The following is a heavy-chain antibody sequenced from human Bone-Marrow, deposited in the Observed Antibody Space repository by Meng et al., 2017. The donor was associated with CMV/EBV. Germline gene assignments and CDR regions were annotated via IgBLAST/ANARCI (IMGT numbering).Heavy chain of an antibody. CDR2: ISYDGSNK. V-gene: IGHV3-30-3*01. Sequence: GESLKISCAAPGFTFSSYAMHWVRQAPGKGLEWVAVISYDGSNKYYADSVKGRFTISRDNSKNSLYLQMNSLRAEDTAVYYCARVKNKPPSVFFDYWGQGTLVTVSS. D-gene: IGHD1/OR15-1a*01. J-gene: IGHJ4*02. CDR1: GFTFSSYA. CDR3: ARVKNKPPSVFFDY.